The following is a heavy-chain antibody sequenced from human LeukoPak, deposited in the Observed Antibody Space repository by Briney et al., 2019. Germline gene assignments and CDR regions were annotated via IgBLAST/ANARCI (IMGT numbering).Heavy chain of an antibody. D-gene: IGHD3-22*01. Sequence: GGSLRLSCAASGFTFSSYWMSWVRQAPGKGLEWVANIKQDGSEKYYVDSVKGRFTISRDNAKNSLYLQMNSLRAEDTAVYYCAKYYYDSSGYYWSDDAFDTWGQGTMVTVSS. CDR2: IKQDGSEK. CDR3: AKYYYDSSGYYWSDDAFDT. CDR1: GFTFSSYW. J-gene: IGHJ3*02. V-gene: IGHV3-7*01.